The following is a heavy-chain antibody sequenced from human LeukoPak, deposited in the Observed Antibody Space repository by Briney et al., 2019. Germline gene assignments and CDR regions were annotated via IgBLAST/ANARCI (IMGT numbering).Heavy chain of an antibody. V-gene: IGHV4-59*01. CDR1: GGSISSYF. CDR3: ARDNYDSSGYYEHALDL. J-gene: IGHJ3*01. CDR2: IYYSGST. Sequence: SETLSLTCTVSGGSISSYFWTWIRQPPGKGLEWIGYIYYSGSTNYNPSLKSRVNISVDTSKNQFSLKLSSVTAADTAVYYCARDNYDSSGYYEHALDLWGQGTMVTVSS. D-gene: IGHD3-22*01.